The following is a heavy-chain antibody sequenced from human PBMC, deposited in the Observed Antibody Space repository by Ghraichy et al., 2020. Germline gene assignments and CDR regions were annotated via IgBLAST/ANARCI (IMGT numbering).Heavy chain of an antibody. CDR1: GFTFSSYA. V-gene: IGHV3-23*01. CDR3: AKDSGYYGSGSYYGDY. J-gene: IGHJ4*02. CDR2: ISGSGGST. D-gene: IGHD3-10*01. Sequence: GGSLRLSCAASGFTFSSYAMSWVRQAPGKGLEWVSAISGSGGSTYYADSVKGRFTISRDNSKNTLYLQMNSLRAEDTAVYYCAKDSGYYGSGSYYGDYWGQGTLVTVSS.